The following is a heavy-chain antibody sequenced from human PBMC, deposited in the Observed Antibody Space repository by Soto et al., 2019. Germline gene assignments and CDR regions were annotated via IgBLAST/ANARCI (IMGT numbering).Heavy chain of an antibody. Sequence: GGSLRLSCAASGFTFSNYWMQWVRQAPGKGLVWVSHIKGDGSATAYADSVKGRFTISRDNAKNTLYLQMSSLRAEDTAVYYCARPRYFESGYFASWGQGTLVTVSS. V-gene: IGHV3-74*01. CDR1: GFTFSNYW. CDR2: IKGDGSAT. CDR3: ARPRYFESGYFAS. J-gene: IGHJ4*02. D-gene: IGHD3-9*01.